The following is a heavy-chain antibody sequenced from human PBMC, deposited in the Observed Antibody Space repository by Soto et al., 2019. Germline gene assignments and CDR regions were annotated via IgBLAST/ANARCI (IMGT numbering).Heavy chain of an antibody. J-gene: IGHJ6*02. CDR1: GACVSSGTHY. CDR2: IYSSGST. V-gene: IGHV4-61*01. CDR3: ARFVRSCSGTTCYTRADV. D-gene: IGHD2-2*02. Sequence: ETRSLTWTVSGACVSSGTHYWSWIRQPPGKRLEWIGFIYSSGSTNYNPSLKSRVTMSVDTSKNQFSLKLSSVIVADTAVYHCARFVRSCSGTTCYTRADVWGQGTTVTVSS.